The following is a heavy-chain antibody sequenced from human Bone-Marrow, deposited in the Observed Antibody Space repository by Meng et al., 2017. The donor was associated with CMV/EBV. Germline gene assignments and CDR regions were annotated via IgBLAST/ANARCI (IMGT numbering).Heavy chain of an antibody. D-gene: IGHD6-19*01. J-gene: IGHJ3*02. Sequence: GALKISCAASGFTFDDYGMSWVRQAPGKGLEWVSGINWNGGSTGYADSVKGRFTISRDNAKNSLYLQMNSLRAEDTALYYCAREHGGWNDAFDIWGQGTMVTVSS. CDR1: GFTFDDYG. CDR2: INWNGGST. CDR3: AREHGGWNDAFDI. V-gene: IGHV3-20*04.